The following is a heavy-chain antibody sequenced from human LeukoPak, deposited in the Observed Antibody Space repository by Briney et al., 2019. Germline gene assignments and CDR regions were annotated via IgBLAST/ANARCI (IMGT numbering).Heavy chain of an antibody. Sequence: GGSLRLSCAASGFTISSYEMNWVRQAPGKGLEWVSYISGGDTTIYYADSVRGRFTISRDNAKNSLYLQMNSLTVEDTAVYYCARERPRGVANYFDYWGQGTLVTVSS. V-gene: IGHV3-48*03. CDR2: ISGGDTTI. CDR1: GFTISSYE. CDR3: ARERPRGVANYFDY. D-gene: IGHD3-10*01. J-gene: IGHJ4*02.